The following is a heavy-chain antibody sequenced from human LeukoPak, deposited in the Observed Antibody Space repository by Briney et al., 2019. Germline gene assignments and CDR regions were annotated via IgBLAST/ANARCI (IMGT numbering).Heavy chain of an antibody. Sequence: ASVKVSCKVSGYTLTELSMHWVRQAPGKGLEWMGGFDPEDGETIYAQKFQGRVTMTEDTSTDTAYMELSSLRSEDTAVYYCATLWFREPRLSYGIDVWGHGTTVTVSS. CDR2: FDPEDGET. V-gene: IGHV1-24*01. D-gene: IGHD3-10*01. CDR1: GYTLTELS. J-gene: IGHJ6*02. CDR3: ATLWFREPRLSYGIDV.